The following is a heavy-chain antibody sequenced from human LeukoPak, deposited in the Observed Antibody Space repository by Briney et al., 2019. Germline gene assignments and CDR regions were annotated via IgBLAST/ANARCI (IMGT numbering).Heavy chain of an antibody. CDR2: ISGSGGST. Sequence: GGSLRLSCAASGFTFSSYAMSWVRQAPGKGLEWVSAISGSGGSTYYADSVKGRFTISRDNAKNTLYLQMNSLRAEDTAVYYCARGMREWLTYDAFDIWGQGTMVTVSS. D-gene: IGHD3-3*01. CDR1: GFTFSSYA. V-gene: IGHV3-23*01. CDR3: ARGMREWLTYDAFDI. J-gene: IGHJ3*02.